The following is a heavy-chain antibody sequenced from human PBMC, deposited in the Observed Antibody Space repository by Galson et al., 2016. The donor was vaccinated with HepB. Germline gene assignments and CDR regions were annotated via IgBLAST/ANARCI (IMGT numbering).Heavy chain of an antibody. CDR2: INAGDGET. D-gene: IGHD3-22*01. Sequence: SVKVSCKASGYTFSRYGIRWVRQAPGQSFEWMGWINAGDGETKYSEKFQGRVTISSDTSASTAYMELSSLRSEDTAVYFCARGTQGWLLPFDYWGQGTLVTVSS. CDR3: ARGTQGWLLPFDY. J-gene: IGHJ4*02. CDR1: GYTFSRYG. V-gene: IGHV1-3*01.